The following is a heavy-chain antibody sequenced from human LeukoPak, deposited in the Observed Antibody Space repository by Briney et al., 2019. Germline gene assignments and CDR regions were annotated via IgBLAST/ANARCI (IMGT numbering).Heavy chain of an antibody. D-gene: IGHD5-18*01. V-gene: IGHV1-69*13. CDR3: AREGHTAMDGGALDI. CDR1: GYTFTSYG. CDR2: IIPIFGTA. Sequence: SVKVSCKASGYTFTSYGISWVRQAPGQGLEWMGGIIPIFGTANYAQKFQGRVTITADESTSTAYMELSSLRSEDTAVYYCAREGHTAMDGGALDIWGQGTMVTVSS. J-gene: IGHJ3*02.